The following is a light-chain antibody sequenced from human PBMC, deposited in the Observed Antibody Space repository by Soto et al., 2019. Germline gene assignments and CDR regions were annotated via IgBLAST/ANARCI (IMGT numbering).Light chain of an antibody. CDR3: QQLNSYPRGFT. CDR2: AAS. J-gene: IGKJ3*01. V-gene: IGKV1-9*01. Sequence: DIQLTQSPSFLSASVGDRVTITCRASQGISSYLAWYQQKPGKAPKLLIYAASTLQSGVPSRFSGSGSGTEITLTISSLQPEDFATYDCQQLNSYPRGFTFGPGTQVDIK. CDR1: QGISSY.